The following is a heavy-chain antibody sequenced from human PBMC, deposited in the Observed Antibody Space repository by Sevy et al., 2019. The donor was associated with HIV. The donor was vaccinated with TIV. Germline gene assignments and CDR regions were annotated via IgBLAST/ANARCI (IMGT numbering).Heavy chain of an antibody. CDR2: IRDSGEST. J-gene: IGHJ3*02. Sequence: GGSLRLSCAASGFTFSSYAMSWFRQAPGKGLEWASTIRDSGESTYNADSVKRRFTISRDNSKNTLYLQMNSLRADDTAVYYCATGGDFWSGYSNDAFDIWCQGTMVTVSS. D-gene: IGHD3-3*01. V-gene: IGHV3-23*01. CDR3: ATGGDFWSGYSNDAFDI. CDR1: GFTFSSYA.